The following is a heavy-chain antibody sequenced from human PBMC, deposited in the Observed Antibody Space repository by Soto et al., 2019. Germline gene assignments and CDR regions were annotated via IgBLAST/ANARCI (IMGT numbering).Heavy chain of an antibody. V-gene: IGHV4-61*03. CDR1: GVSVNSGTDY. Sequence: QVQLQESGPGLVKPSETLSLTCTVSGVSVNSGTDYWTWIRQPPGKGLEWIGYTSNSGSAKYNPSLKSRVTITTDTSTDHFSLKLTSVTAADTAVYYCARFRWLSEYDMWTGYYIFDQWGRGTLVTVSS. D-gene: IGHD3-9*01. CDR2: TSNSGSA. J-gene: IGHJ4*02. CDR3: ARFRWLSEYDMWTGYYIFDQ.